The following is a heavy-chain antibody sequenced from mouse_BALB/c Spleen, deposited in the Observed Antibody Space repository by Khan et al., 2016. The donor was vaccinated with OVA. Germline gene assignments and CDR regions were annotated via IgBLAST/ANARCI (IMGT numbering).Heavy chain of an antibody. J-gene: IGHJ3*01. V-gene: IGHV3-6*02. Sequence: EVELVESGPGLVKPSQSLSLTCSVTGYSITSGYFWNWIRQFPGNNLEWMGYIRYDGNSDYNPSLKNRISITRDTSKNQFFLKLNSVTPEDTATYYSARGGSSGPAWITYWGQGTLVTVSA. CDR2: IRYDGNS. D-gene: IGHD3-1*01. CDR3: ARGGSSGPAWITY. CDR1: GYSITSGYF.